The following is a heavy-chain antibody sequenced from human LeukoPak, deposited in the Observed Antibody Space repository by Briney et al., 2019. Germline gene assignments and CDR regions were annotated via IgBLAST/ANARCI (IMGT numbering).Heavy chain of an antibody. CDR2: MNPNSGNT. J-gene: IGHJ6*02. Sequence: ASVKVSCKAYGYPFTSSDINWVRQATGQGLEWMGWMNPNSGNTGYAQKFQGRVTMTRNTSISTAYMELSSLRSEDTAVYYCARGYYYDSSGYYYYYYGMDVWGQGTTVTVSS. D-gene: IGHD3-22*01. V-gene: IGHV1-8*02. CDR1: GYPFTSSD. CDR3: ARGYYYDSSGYYYYYYGMDV.